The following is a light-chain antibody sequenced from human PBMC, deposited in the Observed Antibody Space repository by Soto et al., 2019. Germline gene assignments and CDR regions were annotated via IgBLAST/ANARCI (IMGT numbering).Light chain of an antibody. CDR3: SSYAASNNFYFV. J-gene: IGLJ3*02. CDR2: EVT. Sequence: QSVLTQPPSASGSPGQSVTISCAGTSSDVGGYSYVSWYQQYPGRAPKLMIYEVTKRPSGVPDRFSGSKSGNTASLTVSGLQAKDEADYYCSSYAASNNFYFVFGGGTKLTVL. V-gene: IGLV2-8*01. CDR1: SSDVGGYSY.